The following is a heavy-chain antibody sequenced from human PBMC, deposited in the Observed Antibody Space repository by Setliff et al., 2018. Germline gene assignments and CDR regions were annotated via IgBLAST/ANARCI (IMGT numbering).Heavy chain of an antibody. J-gene: IGHJ4*02. Sequence: SETLSLTCTVSSGSFTPYYWSWIRQPPGKGLEWIGYVYYSGTAYYNPSLKSRVTVIVDTSKNQFSLRLSSVTAADTAVYYCARGGTFRYFDYWGQGTPVTVSS. CDR2: VYYSGTA. CDR1: SGSFTPYY. CDR3: ARGGTFRYFDY. D-gene: IGHD5-12*01. V-gene: IGHV4-59*01.